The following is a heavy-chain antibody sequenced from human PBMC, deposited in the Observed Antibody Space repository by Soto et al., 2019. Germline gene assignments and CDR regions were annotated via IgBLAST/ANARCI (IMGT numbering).Heavy chain of an antibody. CDR3: ESCGGWYWDY. Sequence: GGSLRLSCAASGFTFSTYAMSWVRQAPGKGLEWVSAISVSGDGTYYADSVKGRFTISRDNSRNTLYLRMNSLRAEDTAVYYCESCGGWYWDYWGQGTQVTVSS. V-gene: IGHV3-23*01. D-gene: IGHD6-19*01. J-gene: IGHJ4*02. CDR2: ISVSGDGT. CDR1: GFTFSTYA.